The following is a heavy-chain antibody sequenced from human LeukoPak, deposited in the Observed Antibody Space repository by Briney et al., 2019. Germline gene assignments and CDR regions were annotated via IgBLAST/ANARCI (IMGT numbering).Heavy chain of an antibody. J-gene: IGHJ4*02. Sequence: SVKVSCKASGGTFTSYTISWVRQAPGQGLEWMGKIIPILGIANYAQNFQGRVTITADKSTSTAYMELSSLRSGDTAVYYCAREHSGNYHGHYWGQGTLVTVSS. CDR3: AREHSGNYHGHY. D-gene: IGHD1-26*01. CDR2: IIPILGIA. V-gene: IGHV1-69*04. CDR1: GGTFTSYT.